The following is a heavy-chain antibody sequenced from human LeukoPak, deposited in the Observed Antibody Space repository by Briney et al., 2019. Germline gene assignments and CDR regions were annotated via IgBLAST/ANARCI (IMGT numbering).Heavy chain of an antibody. CDR3: AKSGDSSSSGVNFDY. CDR1: GFTFSSYG. V-gene: IGHV3-30*18. Sequence: SGGSLRLSCAASGFTFSSYGMHWVRQAPGKGLEWVAVISYDGSNKYYADSVKGRFTISRDNSKNTLYLQMNSLRAEDTAVYYCAKSGDSSSSGVNFDYWGQGTLVTASS. J-gene: IGHJ4*02. CDR2: ISYDGSNK. D-gene: IGHD6-6*01.